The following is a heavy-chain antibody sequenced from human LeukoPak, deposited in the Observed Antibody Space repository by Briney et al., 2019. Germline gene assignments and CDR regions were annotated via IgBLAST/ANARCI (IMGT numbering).Heavy chain of an antibody. Sequence: SVKVSCKASGGTISSYAISWLRQAPGQGLEWMGGIIPIFGTANYAQKFQGRVTITTDESTSTASMELSSLRSEDTAVYYCARGNLVRAVAGPNFDYWGQGTLVTVSS. CDR2: IIPIFGTA. V-gene: IGHV1-69*05. D-gene: IGHD6-19*01. J-gene: IGHJ4*02. CDR3: ARGNLVRAVAGPNFDY. CDR1: GGTISSYA.